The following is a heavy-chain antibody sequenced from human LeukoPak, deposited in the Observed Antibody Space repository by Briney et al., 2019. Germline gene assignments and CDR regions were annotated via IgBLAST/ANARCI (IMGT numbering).Heavy chain of an antibody. Sequence: ASVKVSCKASGYTFTSYDINWVRQATGQGLEWMGWMNPNSGNTGYAQKFQGRVTMTRNTSISTAYMELSSLRSEDTAVYYCARAAPLITMVRGVIIDFNWFDPWGQGTLVTVSS. CDR2: MNPNSGNT. CDR3: ARAAPLITMVRGVIIDFNWFDP. D-gene: IGHD3-10*01. J-gene: IGHJ5*02. CDR1: GYTFTSYD. V-gene: IGHV1-8*01.